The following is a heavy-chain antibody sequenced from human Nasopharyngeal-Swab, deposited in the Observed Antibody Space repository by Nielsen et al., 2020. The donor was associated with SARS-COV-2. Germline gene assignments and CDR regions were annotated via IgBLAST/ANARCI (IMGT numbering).Heavy chain of an antibody. D-gene: IGHD3-22*01. Sequence: SETLSLTCTVSGASISSSSYYWGWIRQPPGKGLEWIGSISYSGIFLSGSTYYNPSLNSRVTISVEPSKNQFSLKLTSVTAADTAVYSCARLSSLHYYDTTQFDYWGLGTLVTVSS. V-gene: IGHV4-39*01. CDR1: GASISSSSYY. J-gene: IGHJ4*02. CDR3: ARLSSLHYYDTTQFDY. CDR2: ISYSGIFLSGST.